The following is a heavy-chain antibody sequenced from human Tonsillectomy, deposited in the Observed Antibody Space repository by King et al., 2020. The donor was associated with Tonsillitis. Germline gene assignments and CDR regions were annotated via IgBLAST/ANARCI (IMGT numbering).Heavy chain of an antibody. CDR1: GFTVRSNY. CDR2: IYSGGST. J-gene: IGHJ3*02. V-gene: IGHV3-53*01. Sequence: VQLVESGGGLIQPGGSLRLSCAASGFTVRSNYMSWVRQSPGKGLEWVSVIYSGGSTYYADSVKGRFTISRDDSKNTLYLQTNTLRAEDTAVYYCARGLPVAGQGAFDIWGQGTMVTFSS. D-gene: IGHD6-19*01. CDR3: ARGLPVAGQGAFDI.